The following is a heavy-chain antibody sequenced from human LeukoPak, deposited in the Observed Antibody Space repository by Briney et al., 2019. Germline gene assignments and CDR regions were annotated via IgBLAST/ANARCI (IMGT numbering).Heavy chain of an antibody. CDR3: ARGPNLAYCGGDCYNLEY. J-gene: IGHJ4*02. Sequence: ASVKVSCKASGYTFTGYYMHWVRQAPGQGLEWMGWINSNSGGTNYAQKFQGRVTMTRDTSISTAYMELSRLRSDDTAVYYCARGPNLAYCGGDCYNLEYWGQGTLVTVSS. CDR2: INSNSGGT. V-gene: IGHV1-2*02. D-gene: IGHD2-21*02. CDR1: GYTFTGYY.